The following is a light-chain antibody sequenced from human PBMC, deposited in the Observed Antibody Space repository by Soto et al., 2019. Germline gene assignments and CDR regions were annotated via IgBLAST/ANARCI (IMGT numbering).Light chain of an antibody. J-gene: IGKJ4*01. CDR3: QPYYHWGHS. CDR1: QNVVNN. V-gene: IGKV3D-15*01. CDR2: ASS. Sequence: VMTQSPGNLSVSPGERVTLFCRASQNVVNNIAWYQVKPAQPPRLLIYASSTRATGIPATFSGSGSETQFSHTCRSLHSEDSAVYYCQPYYHWGHSVDGGTK.